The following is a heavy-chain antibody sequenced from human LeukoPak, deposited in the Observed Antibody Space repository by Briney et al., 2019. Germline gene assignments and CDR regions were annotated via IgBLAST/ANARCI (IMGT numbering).Heavy chain of an antibody. CDR3: ASASRDGYNFDPY. CDR2: ISSSSSYI. J-gene: IGHJ4*02. Sequence: GGSLRLSCAASGFTFSSYSMNWVRQAPGKGLEWVSSISSSSSYIYYADSVEGRFTISRDNAKNSLYLQMNSLRAEDTAVYYCASASRDGYNFDPYWGQGTLVTVSS. D-gene: IGHD5-24*01. CDR1: GFTFSSYS. V-gene: IGHV3-21*01.